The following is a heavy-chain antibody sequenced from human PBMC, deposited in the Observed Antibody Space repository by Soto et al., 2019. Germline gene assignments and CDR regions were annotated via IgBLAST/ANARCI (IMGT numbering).Heavy chain of an antibody. J-gene: IGHJ4*02. V-gene: IGHV3-9*01. CDR3: AKVREAGRGGYYCDY. D-gene: IGHD6-19*01. Sequence: EVQLVESGGGLVQPGRSLRLSCAASGFTFDAYAMHWVLQAPGKGLEWVSGLSWHSGSIGYADSVKCRFTISRDNAKNSLDLQLNSLRAEDTDLHYCAKVREAGRGGYYCDYLVQETRVTVSS. CDR1: GFTFDAYA. CDR2: LSWHSGSI.